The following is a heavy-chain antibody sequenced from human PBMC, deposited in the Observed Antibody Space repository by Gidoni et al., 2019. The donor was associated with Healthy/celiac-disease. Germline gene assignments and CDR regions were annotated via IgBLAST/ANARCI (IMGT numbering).Heavy chain of an antibody. J-gene: IGHJ4*02. CDR3: AKDYGSGWWGPFGY. CDR1: GFTFSSYG. Sequence: QVQLVESGGGVVQPGRSLRLSCAASGFTFSSYGMHWVRQAPGKGLEWVAVISYDGSNKYYADSVKGRFTISRDNSKNTLYLQMNSLRAEDTAVYYCAKDYGSGWWGPFGYWGQGTLVTVSS. CDR2: ISYDGSNK. V-gene: IGHV3-30*18. D-gene: IGHD6-19*01.